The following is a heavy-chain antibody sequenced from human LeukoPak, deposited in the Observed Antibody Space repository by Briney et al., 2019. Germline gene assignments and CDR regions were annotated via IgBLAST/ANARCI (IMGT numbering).Heavy chain of an antibody. D-gene: IGHD3-10*01. J-gene: IGHJ6*02. Sequence: QAGGSLRLSCAASGFTVSSNYMSWVRQAPGKGLEWVSVIYSSGSTYYADSVKGRFTISRDNSKHTLFLQMSSLRAEDTAVYYCAKGSPLDLGAGESYYYGMGVWGQGPTVTVSS. V-gene: IGHV3-53*01. CDR3: AKGSPLDLGAGESYYYGMGV. CDR1: GFTVSSNY. CDR2: IYSSGST.